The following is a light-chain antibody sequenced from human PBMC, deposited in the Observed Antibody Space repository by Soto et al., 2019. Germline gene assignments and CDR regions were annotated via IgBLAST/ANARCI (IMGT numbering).Light chain of an antibody. CDR1: QSVSNF. CDR3: QHYSRWPLS. V-gene: IGKV3-11*01. CDR2: DAS. J-gene: IGKJ4*01. Sequence: EIVLTQSPATLSLSPGERATLSCRASQSVSNFLAWYQQKPGQAPRVIIYDASTRATGIPARFSGSGSGTDFTLTISSLEPEDFAVYYCQHYSRWPLSFGGGTRVEI.